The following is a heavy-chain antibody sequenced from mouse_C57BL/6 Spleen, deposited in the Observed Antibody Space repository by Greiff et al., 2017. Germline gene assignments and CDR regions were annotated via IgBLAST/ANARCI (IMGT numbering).Heavy chain of an antibody. J-gene: IGHJ2*01. CDR2: IYWDDDK. CDR1: GFSLSTSGMG. V-gene: IGHV8-12*01. CDR3: ARLITTVAFHFDY. D-gene: IGHD1-1*01. Sequence: VMLVESGPGILQSSQTLSLTCSFSGFSLSTSGMGVSWIRQPSGKGLEWLAHIYWDDDKRYNPSLKSRLTISKDTSRNQVFLKITSVDTADTATYYCARLITTVAFHFDYWGQGTTLTVSS.